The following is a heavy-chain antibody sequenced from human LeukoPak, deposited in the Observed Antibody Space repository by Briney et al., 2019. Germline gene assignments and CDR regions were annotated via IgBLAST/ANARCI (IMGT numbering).Heavy chain of an antibody. CDR3: ARRKITMVRGVKSHAFDI. CDR2: INPSGGST. J-gene: IGHJ3*02. D-gene: IGHD3-10*01. CDR1: GYTFTSYY. Sequence: ASVKVSCKASGYTFTSYYMHWVRQAPGQGLEWMGVINPSGGSTSYARKFQGRVTMTRDTSTSTVYMELSSLRSEDTAVYYCARRKITMVRGVKSHAFDIWGQGTMVTVSS. V-gene: IGHV1-46*01.